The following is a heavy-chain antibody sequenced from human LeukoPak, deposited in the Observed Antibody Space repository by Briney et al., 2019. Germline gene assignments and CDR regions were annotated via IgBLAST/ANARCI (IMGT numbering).Heavy chain of an antibody. CDR3: ARGTY. Sequence: GGSLRLSCAASGFTFSSYSMNWVRQAPGKGLEWVANIKQDGSEKYYVDSVKGRFTISRDNAKNSLYLQMNSLRAEDTAVYYCARGTYWGQGTLVTVSS. CDR2: IKQDGSEK. CDR1: GFTFSSYS. J-gene: IGHJ4*02. V-gene: IGHV3-7*01.